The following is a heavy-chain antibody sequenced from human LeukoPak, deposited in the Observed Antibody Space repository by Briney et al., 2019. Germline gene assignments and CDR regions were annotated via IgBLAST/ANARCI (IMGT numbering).Heavy chain of an antibody. CDR2: IKQDGSEE. V-gene: IGHV3-7*01. D-gene: IGHD3-16*01. CDR1: RFTFSNYG. J-gene: IGHJ6*02. CDR3: ARDMTYYYGMDV. Sequence: PGGSLRLSCAASRFTFSNYGVNWVRQAPGKGLEWVANIKQDGSEEDYVDSVKGRFTISRDNAKNSLYLQMNRLRAEDTAVYYCARDMTYYYGMDVWGQGTTVTVSS.